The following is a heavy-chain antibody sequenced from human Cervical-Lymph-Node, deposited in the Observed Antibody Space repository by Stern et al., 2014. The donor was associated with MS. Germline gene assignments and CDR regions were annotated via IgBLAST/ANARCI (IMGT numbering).Heavy chain of an antibody. V-gene: IGHV5-51*01. J-gene: IGHJ4*02. Sequence: EVQLVESGAEVKKPGESLKISCKGSGYSFTSYWIGWVRQMPGKGLEWMGTSYPVDSDTRYSPSFQGQVTISGDKSTSTAYVQWSSLKASDTAMYYCARQRNYFDSGAYLDYWGQGTLVTVSS. CDR3: ARQRNYFDSGAYLDY. CDR1: GYSFTSYW. D-gene: IGHD3-22*01. CDR2: SYPVDSDT.